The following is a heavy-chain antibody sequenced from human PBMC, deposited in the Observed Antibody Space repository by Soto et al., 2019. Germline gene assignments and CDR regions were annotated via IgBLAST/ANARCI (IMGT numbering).Heavy chain of an antibody. Sequence: PGGSLRLSCVGSGFTFGSYWMSWVRQAPGGGLEWVANIKQDGSEIHYLESVKGRFTIFRDNAKKSLYLQMTSLSAEDTAVYFCASYSGSYFPVGHDRWGQGTLVTVPQ. V-gene: IGHV3-7*01. CDR2: IKQDGSEI. CDR1: GFTFGSYW. CDR3: ASYSGSYFPVGHDR. J-gene: IGHJ5*02. D-gene: IGHD1-26*01.